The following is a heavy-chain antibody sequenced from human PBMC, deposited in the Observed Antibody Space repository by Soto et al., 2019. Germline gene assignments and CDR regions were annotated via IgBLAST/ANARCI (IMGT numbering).Heavy chain of an antibody. CDR2: IYYSGST. CDR3: ARQGSRWLRINWFDP. CDR1: GGSISSYY. Sequence: KPSETLSLTCTVSGGSISSYYWGWIRQPPGKGLEWIGSIYYSGSTYYNPSLKSRVTISVDTSKNQFSLKLSSVTAADTAVYYCARQGSRWLRINWFDPWGQGTLVTVSS. V-gene: IGHV4-39*01. J-gene: IGHJ5*02. D-gene: IGHD5-12*01.